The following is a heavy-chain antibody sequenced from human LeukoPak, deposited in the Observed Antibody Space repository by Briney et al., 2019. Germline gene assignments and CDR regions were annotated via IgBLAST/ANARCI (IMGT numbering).Heavy chain of an antibody. V-gene: IGHV7-4-1*02. J-gene: IGHJ5*02. CDR2: INTNTGNP. CDR1: GYTFTSYA. CDR3: TRDHCSGGTCYSFDP. D-gene: IGHD2-15*01. Sequence: ASVKVSCKASGYTFTSYAMNWVRQAPGQGLEWMGWINTNTGNPTYAQGFTGRFVFSLDTSVSTAYLQISSLKAEDTAVYYCTRDHCSGGTCYSFDPWGQGTLVTVSS.